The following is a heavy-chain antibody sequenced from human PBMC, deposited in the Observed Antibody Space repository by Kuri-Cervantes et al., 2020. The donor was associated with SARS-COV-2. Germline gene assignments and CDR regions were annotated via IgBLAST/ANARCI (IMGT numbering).Heavy chain of an antibody. Sequence: GGSLRLSCKGSGYSFTSYWIGWVRQMPGKGLEWMGIIYPGDSDTRYSPSFQGQVTISADKSISTAYLQWSSLKASDTAMYYCARQAGSGWQQLVNENAFDIWGQGTRVTVSS. D-gene: IGHD6-13*01. V-gene: IGHV5-51*01. CDR2: IYPGDSDT. CDR1: GYSFTSYW. CDR3: ARQAGSGWQQLVNENAFDI. J-gene: IGHJ3*02.